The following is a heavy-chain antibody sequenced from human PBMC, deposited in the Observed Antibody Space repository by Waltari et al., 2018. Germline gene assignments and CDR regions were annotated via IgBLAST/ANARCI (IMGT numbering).Heavy chain of an antibody. CDR3: ATTKGYDYGDYSFDY. CDR1: GGTSSSYA. V-gene: IGHV1-69*05. D-gene: IGHD4-17*01. CDR2: IIPIFGTA. Sequence: QVQLVQSGAEVKKPGSSVKVSCRVSGGTSSSYATGWGRQAPGQGREWMGGIIPIFGTANYAQKFQGRVTITTDESTSTAYMELSSLRSEDTAVYYCATTKGYDYGDYSFDYWGQGTLVTVSS. J-gene: IGHJ4*02.